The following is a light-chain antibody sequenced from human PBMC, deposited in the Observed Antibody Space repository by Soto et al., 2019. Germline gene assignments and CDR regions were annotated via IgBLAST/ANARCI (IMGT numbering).Light chain of an antibody. CDR3: QQRSNWSWT. CDR1: QSVSSY. V-gene: IGKV3-11*01. J-gene: IGKJ1*01. Sequence: EIVLTQSPATLSLSPGERATLSCRASQSVSSYLAWYQQKPGQAPRLLIYDASNRATGIPARFSGSGSGTDFTLTISSLEPEDVVVYYCQQRSNWSWTFGQGTKVEIK. CDR2: DAS.